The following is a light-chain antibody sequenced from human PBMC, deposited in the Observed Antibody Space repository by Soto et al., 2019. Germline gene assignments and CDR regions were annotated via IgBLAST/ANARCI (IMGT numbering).Light chain of an antibody. CDR1: QSVSSRY. Sequence: DIVLTQSPGPLSLSPGERATPSCKASQSVSSRYLAWYQQKPGQAPRLLIYGASSRATGIPDRFSGGGSGTVFTLTISRLDPEDVAVYYCQQYGSSVTFGQGTKVDIK. CDR2: GAS. CDR3: QQYGSSVT. J-gene: IGKJ1*01. V-gene: IGKV3-20*01.